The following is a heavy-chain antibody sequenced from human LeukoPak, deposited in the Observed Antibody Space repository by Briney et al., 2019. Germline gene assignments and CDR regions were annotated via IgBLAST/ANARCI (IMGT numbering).Heavy chain of an antibody. V-gene: IGHV3-21*01. Sequence: GGSLRLSCAASGFTFSSCTMNWVRQAPGKGLEWVSSISTGSSYIYYADSVKGRFTISRDNAKNSLYLQMNSLRAEDTAVYSCAREVAVAGTWFDPWGQGTLVTVSS. CDR3: AREVAVAGTWFDP. D-gene: IGHD6-19*01. CDR2: ISTGSSYI. J-gene: IGHJ5*02. CDR1: GFTFSSCT.